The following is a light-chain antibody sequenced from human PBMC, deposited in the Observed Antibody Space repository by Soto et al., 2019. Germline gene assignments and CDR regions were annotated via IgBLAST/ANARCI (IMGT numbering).Light chain of an antibody. V-gene: IGKV1-39*01. Sequence: DIQMTQSPSSLSASVWDRVTVTCRASQGVSAYLFWYQQRHGRAPKLLIYAASNLIAGVPSRFRGSGSGTNFTLTINNLQPDDFATYYCQQSYKTPHTFGQGTKLETK. CDR2: AAS. J-gene: IGKJ2*01. CDR1: QGVSAY. CDR3: QQSYKTPHT.